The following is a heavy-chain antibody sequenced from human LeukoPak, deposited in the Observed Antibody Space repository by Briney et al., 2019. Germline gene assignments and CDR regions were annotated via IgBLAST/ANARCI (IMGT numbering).Heavy chain of an antibody. V-gene: IGHV1-46*01. D-gene: IGHD3-10*01. J-gene: IGHJ6*03. Sequence: ASVKVSCKASGYTFTSYYMHWVRQAPGQGLEWMGIINPSGGSTSYAQKFQGRVTMTRDTSTSTVYMELSSLRSEDTAVYYCAAGGGSYGSGSYYIKSYYYYMDVWGKGTTVTISS. CDR3: AAGGGSYGSGSYYIKSYYYYMDV. CDR1: GYTFTSYY. CDR2: INPSGGST.